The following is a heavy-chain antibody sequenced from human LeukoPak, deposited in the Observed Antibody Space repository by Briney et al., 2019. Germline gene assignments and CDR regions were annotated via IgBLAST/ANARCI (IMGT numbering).Heavy chain of an antibody. V-gene: IGHV3-21*01. Sequence: GGSLRLSCAASGFTFSSYSMNWVRQAPGKGLEWVSSISSSSSYIYYADSVKGRFTISRDNAKNSLYLQMNSLRAEDTAVYCCARDGTGYSYGLFWGQGTLVTVSS. CDR1: GFTFSSYS. J-gene: IGHJ4*02. CDR3: ARDGTGYSYGLF. CDR2: ISSSSSYI. D-gene: IGHD5-18*01.